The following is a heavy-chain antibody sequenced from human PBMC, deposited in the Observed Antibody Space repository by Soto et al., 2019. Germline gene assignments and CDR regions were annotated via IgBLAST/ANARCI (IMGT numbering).Heavy chain of an antibody. J-gene: IGHJ6*02. V-gene: IGHV4-39*01. Sequence: SETLSLTCTVSGGSISSSSYYWGWIRQPPGKGLEWIGSIYYSGSTYYNPSLKSRVTISVDTSKNQFSLKLSSVTAADTAVYYCASLGAAGIIKNYYYYYGMDVWGQGTTVTVSS. CDR3: ASLGAAGIIKNYYYYYGMDV. CDR1: GGSISSSSYY. D-gene: IGHD6-19*01. CDR2: IYYSGST.